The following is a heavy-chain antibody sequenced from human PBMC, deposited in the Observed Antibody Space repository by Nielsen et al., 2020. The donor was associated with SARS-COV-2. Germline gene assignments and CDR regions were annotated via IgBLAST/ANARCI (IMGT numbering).Heavy chain of an antibody. CDR2: INWNGGST. J-gene: IGHJ4*02. Sequence: WIRQPPGKGLEWVSGINWNGGSTGYADSVKGRFTISRDNAKNTLYLQMNSLRAEDTAVYYCARGYSSWYYFDYWGQGTLVTVSS. V-gene: IGHV3-20*03. CDR3: ARGYSSWYYFDY. D-gene: IGHD6-13*01.